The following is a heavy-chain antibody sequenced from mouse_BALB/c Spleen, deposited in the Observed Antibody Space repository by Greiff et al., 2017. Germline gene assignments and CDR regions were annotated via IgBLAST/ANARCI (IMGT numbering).Heavy chain of an antibody. CDR2: ISYSGST. CDR1: GYSITSDYA. J-gene: IGHJ3*01. CDR3: ARYGYIAY. Sequence: EVQLQQSGPGLVKPSQSLSLTCTVTGYSITSDYAWNWIRPFPGNKLEWMGYISYSGSTSYNPSLKSRISITRDTSKNQFFLQLNSVTTEDTATYYCARYGYIAYWGQGTLVTVSA. V-gene: IGHV3-2*02. D-gene: IGHD2-2*01.